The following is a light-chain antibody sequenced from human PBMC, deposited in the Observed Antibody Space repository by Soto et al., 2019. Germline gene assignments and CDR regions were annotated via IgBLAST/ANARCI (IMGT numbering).Light chain of an antibody. V-gene: IGLV1-51*01. CDR1: SSNIGGNS. J-gene: IGLJ1*01. Sequence: QTLLTVHPSLSAAPGQKVTISCSGSSSNIGGNSVSWYQQLPGTAPKLLIYDDNKRPSGIPDRFSGSKSGTSATLGITGFQTGDEADYYCGSWDSSLSAYVFGTGTKVTVL. CDR2: DDN. CDR3: GSWDSSLSAYV.